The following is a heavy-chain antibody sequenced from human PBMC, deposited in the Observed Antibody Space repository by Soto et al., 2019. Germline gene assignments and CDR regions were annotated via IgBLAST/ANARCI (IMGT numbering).Heavy chain of an antibody. CDR1: GFTFIGYW. CDR3: ARDGSMVRERWFDP. D-gene: IGHD3-10*01. Sequence: EVQLVESGGGVVQPGGSLRLSCAASGFTFIGYWMHWVRQGPGKGLVWVARINNDGIDTTYADSVKGRFTISRDNTKNMVYLAMNSLRADDTAVYYCARDGSMVRERWFDPWGQGTLVTVSS. CDR2: INNDGIDT. J-gene: IGHJ5*02. V-gene: IGHV3-74*03.